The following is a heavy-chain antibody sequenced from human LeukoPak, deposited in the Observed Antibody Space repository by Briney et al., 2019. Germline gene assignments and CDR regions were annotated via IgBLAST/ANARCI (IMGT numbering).Heavy chain of an antibody. CDR3: ARDHPVPAVLDY. Sequence: GGSLRLSCAASGFTFSDYYMNWIRQAPGKGLEWVSYISSSGSTIYYADSVKGRFTISRDNAKNSLYLQMNSLRAEDTAVYYCARDHPVPAVLDYWGQGTLVTVSS. V-gene: IGHV3-11*04. D-gene: IGHD2-2*01. CDR2: ISSSGSTI. J-gene: IGHJ4*02. CDR1: GFTFSDYY.